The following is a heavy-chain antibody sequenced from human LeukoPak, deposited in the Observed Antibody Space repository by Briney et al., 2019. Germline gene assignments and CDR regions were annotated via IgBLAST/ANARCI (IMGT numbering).Heavy chain of an antibody. V-gene: IGHV4-61*02. D-gene: IGHD2-15*01. CDR1: GGSISSGSYY. CDR3: ARGPSRCSSSSCSLDY. Sequence: PSETLSLTCHVSGGSISSGSYYWSWIRQPAGKGLEWIGRIYTSGTTNYNPSLKSRVTISVDRSNNQYSLKLNHVTAPNTATNYCARGPSRCSSSSCSLDYWGQGTLVTVSS. CDR2: IYTSGTT. J-gene: IGHJ4*02.